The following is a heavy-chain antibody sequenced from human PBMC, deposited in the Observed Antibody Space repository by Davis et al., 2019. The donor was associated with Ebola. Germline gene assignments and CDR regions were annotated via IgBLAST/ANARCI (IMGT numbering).Heavy chain of an antibody. Sequence: APSVKVSCKASGYTFTRYGISWVRQAPGQGLEWMGWISAYNVNTNYAQKLQGRVTMTTDTSTSTAYMELRSLRSDDTAVYYCARAQGEGQLGGDYWGQGTLVTVSS. V-gene: IGHV1-18*01. CDR1: GYTFTRYG. D-gene: IGHD6-13*01. CDR2: ISAYNVNT. J-gene: IGHJ4*02. CDR3: ARAQGEGQLGGDY.